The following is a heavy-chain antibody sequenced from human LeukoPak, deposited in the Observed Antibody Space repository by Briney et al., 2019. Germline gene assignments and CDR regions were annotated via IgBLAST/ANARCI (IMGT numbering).Heavy chain of an antibody. CDR2: IYYSGST. Sequence: SETLSLTCTVSGGSISSSSYYWGWIRQPPGKGLEWIGSIYYSGSTYYNPSLKSRVTISVDTSKNQFSLKLSSVTAADTAVYSCARQGPRFFFFLSCFAPWAQGPLVPVPS. D-gene: IGHD3-3*01. V-gene: IGHV4-39*01. CDR3: ARQGPRFFFFLSCFAP. CDR1: GGSISSSSYY. J-gene: IGHJ5*02.